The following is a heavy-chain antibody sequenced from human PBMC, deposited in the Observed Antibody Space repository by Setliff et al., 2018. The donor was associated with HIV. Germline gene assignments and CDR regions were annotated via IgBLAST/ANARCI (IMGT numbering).Heavy chain of an antibody. CDR2: ISYDGTNK. J-gene: IGHJ6*02. Sequence: GESLKISCAASGFTFSSYAMHWVRQAPGKGLEWVAVISYDGTNKYFADSVKGRFTISRDNTKNTLSLQMNSLGAEDTAIYYCTTVRNYYDSSDVWGQGTTVTVSS. D-gene: IGHD3-22*01. CDR3: TTVRNYYDSSDV. CDR1: GFTFSSYA. V-gene: IGHV3-30-3*01.